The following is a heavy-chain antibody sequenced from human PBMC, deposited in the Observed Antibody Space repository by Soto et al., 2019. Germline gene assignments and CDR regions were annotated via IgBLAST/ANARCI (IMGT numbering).Heavy chain of an antibody. CDR2: ISGSGGST. CDR3: AKARGLWFGELSFGDY. Sequence: EVQLLESGGGLVQPGGSLRLSCAASGFTFSSYAMSWVRQAPGKGLEWVSAISGSGGSTYYADSVKGRFTISRDNSKNTLYQQMNSLRAEDTAVYYCAKARGLWFGELSFGDYWGQGTLVTVSS. J-gene: IGHJ4*02. D-gene: IGHD3-10*01. CDR1: GFTFSSYA. V-gene: IGHV3-23*01.